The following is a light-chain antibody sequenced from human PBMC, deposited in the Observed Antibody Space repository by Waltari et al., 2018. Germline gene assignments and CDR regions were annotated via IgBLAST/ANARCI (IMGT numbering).Light chain of an antibody. CDR2: YDN. V-gene: IGLV3-21*04. J-gene: IGLJ3*02. CDR3: QVWDRDIDRGV. CDR1: NFGSEG. Sequence: SYVLTQPPSVSVAPGQTATITCGGINFGSEGVHWYQQKPGQAPVLVIYYDNDRPSGIPERFSGSKSGNTATLSISRVDAGDEADFYCQVWDRDIDRGVFGGGTKLTVL.